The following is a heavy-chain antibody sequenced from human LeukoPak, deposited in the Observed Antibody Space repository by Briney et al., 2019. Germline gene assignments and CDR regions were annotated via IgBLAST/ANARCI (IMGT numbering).Heavy chain of an antibody. CDR1: GGSISSYY. V-gene: IGHV4-59*01. D-gene: IGHD1-1*01. CDR2: NSYSGST. J-gene: IGHJ5*02. CDR3: AREGTAGTNLNWFDP. Sequence: SETLSLTCTVSGGSISSYYWSWIRQPPGKGLEWIGYNSYSGSTNFNPSLKSRVTISVDTSKNQFSLKLSSVTAADTAVYYCAREGTAGTNLNWFDPWGQGTLVTVSS.